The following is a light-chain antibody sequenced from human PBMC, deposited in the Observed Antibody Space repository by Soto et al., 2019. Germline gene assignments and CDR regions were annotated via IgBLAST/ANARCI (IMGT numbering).Light chain of an antibody. V-gene: IGKV3-20*01. Sequence: EIVLTQSPGTLSLSPGERATLSCRASQSVSSSYLAWYQQKPGQAPRLLIYGASSRDTGIPDRFSGSGSGTDFTLTISRLEPEDFAVYYCQQYVSSPFTFGPGTKVDIK. CDR1: QSVSSSY. CDR3: QQYVSSPFT. J-gene: IGKJ3*01. CDR2: GAS.